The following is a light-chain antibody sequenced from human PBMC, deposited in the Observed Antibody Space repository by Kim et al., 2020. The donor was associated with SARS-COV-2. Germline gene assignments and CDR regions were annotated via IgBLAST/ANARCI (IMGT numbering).Light chain of an antibody. Sequence: ASVGDRVTIACRASHDIKKFLNWYQQKPGKAPQLLIYAASSLQGWVPSRCSGSGSGTEFTLTITTLQPEDFATYFCQQGLTTPGTFGLGTKVDIK. CDR3: QQGLTTPGT. CDR2: AAS. J-gene: IGKJ1*01. V-gene: IGKV1-39*01. CDR1: HDIKKF.